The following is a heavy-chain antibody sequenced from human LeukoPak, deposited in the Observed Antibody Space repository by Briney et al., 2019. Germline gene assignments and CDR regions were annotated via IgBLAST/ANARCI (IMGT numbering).Heavy chain of an antibody. CDR2: FDPEDGET. J-gene: IGHJ6*03. CDR1: GYTLTELS. V-gene: IGHV1-24*01. CDR3: ATAGRGYSYGYGYYYYYMDV. Sequence: GASVKVSCKVSGYTLTELSMHWVRQAPGKGLEWMGGFDPEDGETIYAQKFQGRVTMTEDTSTDTAYMELSSLRSEDTAVYYCATAGRGYSYGYGYYYYYMDVWGKGTTVTVSS. D-gene: IGHD5-18*01.